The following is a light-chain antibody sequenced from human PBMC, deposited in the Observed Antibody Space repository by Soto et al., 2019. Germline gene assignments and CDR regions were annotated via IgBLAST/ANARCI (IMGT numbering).Light chain of an antibody. CDR3: LPAYISLT. V-gene: IGKV3D-7*01. Sequence: PGGRVNLSCGASQSVSSSYLTWYQQKPGQAPRLLIYGASTRATSIPARFSGSGSGTDFTLTICSLQPEDFAVYYCLPAYISLTFCGGTKVDIK. CDR1: QSVSSSY. CDR2: GAS. J-gene: IGKJ4*01.